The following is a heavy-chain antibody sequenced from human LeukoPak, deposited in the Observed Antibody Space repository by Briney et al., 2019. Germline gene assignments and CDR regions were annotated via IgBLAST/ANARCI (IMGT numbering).Heavy chain of an antibody. V-gene: IGHV4-34*01. CDR1: GGSISSHY. J-gene: IGHJ6*02. CDR3: ARETYYDILTGYRHYYYYGMDV. Sequence: PSETLSLTCTVSGGSISSHYWSWIRQPPGKGLEWIGEINHSGSTNYNPSLKSRVTISVDTSKNQFSLKLSSVTAADTAVYYCARETYYDILTGYRHYYYYGMDVWGQGTTVTVSS. CDR2: INHSGST. D-gene: IGHD3-9*01.